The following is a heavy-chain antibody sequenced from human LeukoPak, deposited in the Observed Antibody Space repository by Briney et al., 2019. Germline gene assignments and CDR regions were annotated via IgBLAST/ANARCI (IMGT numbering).Heavy chain of an antibody. Sequence: GGSLRLSCAASGFTFSSYEMNWVRQAPGKGLEWVSYISSSGSTIYYADSVKGRFTISRDNAKNSLFLQMNSLKDEDTAVYYCARDGGYNYGYTLLIDHWGQGTLVTVSS. D-gene: IGHD5-18*01. CDR1: GFTFSSYE. V-gene: IGHV3-48*03. CDR2: ISSSGSTI. J-gene: IGHJ4*02. CDR3: ARDGGYNYGYTLLIDH.